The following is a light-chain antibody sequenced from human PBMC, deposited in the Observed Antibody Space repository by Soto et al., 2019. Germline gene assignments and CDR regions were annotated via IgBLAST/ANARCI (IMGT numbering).Light chain of an antibody. CDR1: QDISNY. Sequence: DIQMTQSPSSLSASVGDRVTITCQASQDISNYLNWYQQKPGKAPKLLIYDASNLETGVPSRFSGSGSGTDFTFTISSLQPEDIATYYCQQYDNLLPYTFGQGTKREIK. CDR3: QQYDNLLPYT. CDR2: DAS. V-gene: IGKV1-33*01. J-gene: IGKJ2*01.